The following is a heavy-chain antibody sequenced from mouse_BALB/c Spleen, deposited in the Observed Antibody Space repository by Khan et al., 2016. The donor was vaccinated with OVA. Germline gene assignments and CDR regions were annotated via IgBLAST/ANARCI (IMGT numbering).Heavy chain of an antibody. D-gene: IGHD2-2*01. CDR1: GYTFTSYD. CDR3: ARGGYGGFAY. Sequence: QVQLKQSGAELVKPGASVQLSCKASGYTFTSYDINWVRQRPEQGLEWIGWMFPGDGSTTYNENFKGKATLTTDTSSSTASMQHSRLTYEDSGADFCARGGYGGFAYWGQGTLVTVSA. V-gene: IGHV1-85*01. CDR2: MFPGDGST. J-gene: IGHJ3*01.